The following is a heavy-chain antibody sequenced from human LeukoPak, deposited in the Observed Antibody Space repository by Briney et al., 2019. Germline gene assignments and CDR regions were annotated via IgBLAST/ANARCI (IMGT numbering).Heavy chain of an antibody. V-gene: IGHV3-23*01. D-gene: IGHD2/OR15-2a*01. CDR1: GFTFSSEG. CDR2: ISGSDGST. Sequence: PGGSLRLSCAVSGFTFSSEGMRWVRQAPGKGLEWVSGISGSDGSTYYADSVKGRFTISRDNSKNTLYLQMNSLRAEDTAVYYCARAGNTRFDYWGQGTLVTVSS. J-gene: IGHJ4*02. CDR3: ARAGNTRFDY.